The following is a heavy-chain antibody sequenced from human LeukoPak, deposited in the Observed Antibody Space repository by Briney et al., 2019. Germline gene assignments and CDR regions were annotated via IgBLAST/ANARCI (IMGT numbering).Heavy chain of an antibody. V-gene: IGHV4-34*01. CDR1: GGSFNGYY. Sequence: SETLSLTCAVYGGSFNGYYWSWIRQPPGKGLEWIGKINHSGSTNYNPSLKRRVNISVDTSKNQFSLKLSSVTDADTAVYYCARDESYWNAPADAFDIWGQGTMVTVSS. CDR2: INHSGST. CDR3: ARDESYWNAPADAFDI. D-gene: IGHD1-1*01. J-gene: IGHJ3*02.